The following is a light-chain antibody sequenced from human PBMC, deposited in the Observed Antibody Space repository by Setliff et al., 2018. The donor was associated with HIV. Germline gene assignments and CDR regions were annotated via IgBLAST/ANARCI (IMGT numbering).Light chain of an antibody. CDR3: SSYTSSSTLVV. Sequence: QSALTQPASVSGSPGQSITISCTGTSSDIGAYNYVSWYQQHPGKAPKLMIYEVTNRPPGVSNRFSGSKSGNTASLTISGLQAEDEADYYCSSYTSSSTLVVFGGGTKVTVL. V-gene: IGLV2-14*01. J-gene: IGLJ2*01. CDR2: EVT. CDR1: SSDIGAYNY.